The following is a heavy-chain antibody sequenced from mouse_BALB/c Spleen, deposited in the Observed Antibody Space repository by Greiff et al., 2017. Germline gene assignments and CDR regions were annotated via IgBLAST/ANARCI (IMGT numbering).Heavy chain of an antibody. CDR2: INPSTGYT. V-gene: IGHV1-7*01. CDR1: GYTFTSYW. J-gene: IGHJ3*01. CDR3: ARITTVVPAY. Sequence: QVQLQQSGAELAKPGASVKMSCKASGYTFTSYWMHWVKQRPGQGLEWIGYINPSTGYTEYNQKFKDKATLTADKSSSTAYMQLSSLTSEDSAVYYCARITTVVPAYWGQGTLVTVSA. D-gene: IGHD1-1*01.